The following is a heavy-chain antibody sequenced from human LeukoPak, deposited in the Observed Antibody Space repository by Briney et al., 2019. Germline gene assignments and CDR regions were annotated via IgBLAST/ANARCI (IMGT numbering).Heavy chain of an antibody. D-gene: IGHD6-19*01. J-gene: IGHJ4*02. CDR2: LYPVSSDT. V-gene: IGHV5-51*01. CDR1: PLSFTIYW. Sequence: GVSLHIYCPGSPLSFTIYWIGWVRHVPRKGRGWIGILYPVSSDTTYTPSSPGQVTISSDKSISTTCLHWNSLKASHTAMYYCARQIEKGTGWYGYYWGQGTLVSVSS. CDR3: ARQIEKGTGWYGYY.